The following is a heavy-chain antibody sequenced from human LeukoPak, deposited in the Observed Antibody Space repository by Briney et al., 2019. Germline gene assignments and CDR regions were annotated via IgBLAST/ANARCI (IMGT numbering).Heavy chain of an antibody. CDR3: AREGTMAPFDY. CDR1: GFTFSSYW. Sequence: PAGSLRLSCSASGFTFSSYWMHWVRQAPGKRLVGVARINSDGSSTSYADSVKGRFTISKDNAKNTLYLKMNSLRAEDTAVYYCAREGTMAPFDYWGQGTLVTVSS. V-gene: IGHV3-74*01. J-gene: IGHJ4*02. D-gene: IGHD1-7*01. CDR2: INSDGSST.